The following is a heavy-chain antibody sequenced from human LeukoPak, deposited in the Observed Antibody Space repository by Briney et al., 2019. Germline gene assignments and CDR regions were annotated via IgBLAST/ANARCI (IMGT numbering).Heavy chain of an antibody. CDR1: GGSFSGYY. CDR3: ASSPTYGDYSFY. V-gene: IGHV4-34*01. J-gene: IGHJ4*02. CDR2: INHSGST. D-gene: IGHD4-17*01. Sequence: SETLSLTCAVYGGSFSGYYWSWIRQPPGKGLEWIGEINHSGSTNYNPSLKSRVTISVGTSKSQFSLKLSSVTAADTAVYYCASSPTYGDYSFYWGQGTLVTVSS.